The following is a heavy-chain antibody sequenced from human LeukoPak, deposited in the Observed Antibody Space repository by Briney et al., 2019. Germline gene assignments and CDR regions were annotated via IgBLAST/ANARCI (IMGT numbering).Heavy chain of an antibody. J-gene: IGHJ4*02. V-gene: IGHV3-30*02. CDR2: TRYDGTNE. D-gene: IGHD3-10*01. CDR3: AKDGTYYYGSGTYYYCDY. Sequence: PGGSLRLSCAASGFTFSSYAMSWVRQAPGKGLEWVAFTRYDGTNEYYADSVKGRFTISRDNSKNTLYLQMNSLTAEDTAVYYCAKDGTYYYGSGTYYYCDYWGQGTLLTVSS. CDR1: GFTFSSYA.